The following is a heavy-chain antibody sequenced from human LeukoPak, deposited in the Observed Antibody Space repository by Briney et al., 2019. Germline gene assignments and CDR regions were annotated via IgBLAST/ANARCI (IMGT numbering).Heavy chain of an antibody. CDR1: GFTFSSYG. D-gene: IGHD5-24*01. V-gene: IGHV3-33*01. CDR3: ARGDGYNDAEYLQH. J-gene: IGHJ1*01. CDR2: IWYDGSNK. Sequence: GRSLRLSCAASGFTFSSYGMHWVRQAPGKGLEGVAVIWYDGSNKYYGASVKGRFTISRDNSKKTLYLQMNSLRVEDTAVYYCARGDGYNDAEYLQHWGQGTLVTVS.